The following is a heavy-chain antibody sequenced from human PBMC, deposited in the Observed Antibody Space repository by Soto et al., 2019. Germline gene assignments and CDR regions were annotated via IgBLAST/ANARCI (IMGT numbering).Heavy chain of an antibody. D-gene: IGHD2-2*02. CDR2: ISYDGSNK. CDR3: AKGLAYCSSTSCYTRNFDAFDI. Sequence: GGSLRLSCAASGFTFSSYGMHWVRQAPGKGLEWVAVISYDGSNKYYADSVKGRLTISRDNSKNTLYLQMNSLRAEDTAVYYCAKGLAYCSSTSCYTRNFDAFDIWGQGTMVTVSS. V-gene: IGHV3-30*18. J-gene: IGHJ3*02. CDR1: GFTFSSYG.